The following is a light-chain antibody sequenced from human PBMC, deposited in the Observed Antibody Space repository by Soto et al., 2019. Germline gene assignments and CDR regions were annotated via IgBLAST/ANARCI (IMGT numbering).Light chain of an antibody. CDR1: QSISNW. J-gene: IGKJ1*01. CDR2: HAS. V-gene: IGKV1-5*01. Sequence: DIQMTKSPSTLLASVGGRVTITCRASQSISNWLAWYQQKPGTAPKGLIYHASNLESGVPSRFSGRESGTEFTLTIRRLQPDDFATYYCQTYNSYSFGQGTNVDIK. CDR3: QTYNSYS.